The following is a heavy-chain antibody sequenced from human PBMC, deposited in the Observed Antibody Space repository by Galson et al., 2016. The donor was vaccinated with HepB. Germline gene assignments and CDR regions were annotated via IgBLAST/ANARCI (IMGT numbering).Heavy chain of an antibody. CDR3: ARGAAAAPIGGYYSALDV. CDR1: GFTLSSYW. V-gene: IGHV3-7*02. D-gene: IGHD6-13*01. CDR2: INLDETEK. J-gene: IGHJ6*02. Sequence: SLRLSCAASGFTLSSYWMSWVRQAPGKGPEWVADINLDETEKYYMDSVRGRLTIFRDNAKNLLFLQMNDLRVEDTAVYYCARGAAAAPIGGYYSALDVWGQGITVTVSS.